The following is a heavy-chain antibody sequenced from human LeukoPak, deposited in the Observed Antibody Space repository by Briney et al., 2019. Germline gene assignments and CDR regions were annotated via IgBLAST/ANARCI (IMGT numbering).Heavy chain of an antibody. D-gene: IGHD1-26*01. CDR2: IWYDGSNK. J-gene: IGHJ4*02. Sequence: RSLRLSCAASGFTFSSYGMHWVRQAPGKGLEWVAVIWYDGSNKYYADSVKGRFTISRDNSKNTLYLQMNSLRAEDTAVYYSAKDFRVGATYFDYWGQGTLSPSPQ. CDR1: GFTFSSYG. CDR3: AKDFRVGATYFDY. V-gene: IGHV3-33*06.